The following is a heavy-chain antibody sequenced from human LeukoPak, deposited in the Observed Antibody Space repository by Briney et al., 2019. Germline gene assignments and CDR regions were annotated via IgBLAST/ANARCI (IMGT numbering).Heavy chain of an antibody. V-gene: IGHV3-21*01. CDR2: ISSSSSYT. D-gene: IGHD2-2*01. J-gene: IGHJ6*02. Sequence: PGGSLRLSCAASGFTFSSYSMNWVRQAPGKGLEWVSSISSSSSYTYYADSVKGRFTISRDNAKNSLYLQMNSLRAEDTAVYYCARDGGDIVVVPAAPYYYYYHGMDVWGQGTTVTVSS. CDR1: GFTFSSYS. CDR3: ARDGGDIVVVPAAPYYYYYHGMDV.